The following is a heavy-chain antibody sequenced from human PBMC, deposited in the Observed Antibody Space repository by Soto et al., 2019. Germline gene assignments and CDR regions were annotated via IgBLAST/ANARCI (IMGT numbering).Heavy chain of an antibody. J-gene: IGHJ4*02. Sequence: SETLSLTCTVSGGSISSGNYYWSWIRQPPGKGLEWIGFISYSGTTHYSASLRSRVSISVDTSKNQFSLDLSSVTAADTAVYYCATMGSPVAGLYYFDYWGQGTLVTVSS. CDR1: GGSISSGNYY. CDR3: ATMGSPVAGLYYFDY. CDR2: ISYSGTT. D-gene: IGHD1-26*01. V-gene: IGHV4-30-4*01.